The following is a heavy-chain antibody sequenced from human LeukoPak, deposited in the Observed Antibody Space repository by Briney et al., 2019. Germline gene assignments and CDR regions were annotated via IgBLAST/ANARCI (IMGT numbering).Heavy chain of an antibody. D-gene: IGHD5-18*01. Sequence: GSLRLSCPASGFIFSDHAMNWVRQAPGKGLEWVSIISARDGRTYYADSVKGRFTISRDNAKNSLYLQMNSLRAEDTAVYYCASAGTAPTNWGQGTLVTVSS. V-gene: IGHV3-21*01. CDR1: GFIFSDHA. CDR3: ASAGTAPTN. CDR2: ISARDGRT. J-gene: IGHJ4*02.